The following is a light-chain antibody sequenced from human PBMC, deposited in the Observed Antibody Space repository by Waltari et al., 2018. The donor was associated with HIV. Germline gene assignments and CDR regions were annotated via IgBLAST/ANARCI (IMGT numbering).Light chain of an antibody. CDR1: SSDVGSYNL. J-gene: IGLJ2*01. Sequence: QSALTQPASVSGSPGQSITISCTGTSSDVGSYNLVSWYQQHPGKAPKLIVYEVRKRPSGVSSRFSGSKAGNTASLTSSGLQAEDEADYYCCSYAGSSPVVFGGGTKLTVL. CDR3: CSYAGSSPVV. V-gene: IGLV2-23*02. CDR2: EVR.